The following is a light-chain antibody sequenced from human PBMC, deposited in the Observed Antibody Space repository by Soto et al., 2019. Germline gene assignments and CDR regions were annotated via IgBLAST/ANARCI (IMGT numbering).Light chain of an antibody. CDR1: QSVSSSY. V-gene: IGKV3-20*01. CDR2: GGS. J-gene: IGKJ1*01. Sequence: EIVLTQSPDTLSLSPGEGATLSCRASQSVSSSYLAWYQQKPGQTPRLLIYGGSIRATGIPDRFSGSGSGTDFTLTISRLEPEDFAVYYCQQYGRSSGTFGQGTKVEIK. CDR3: QQYGRSSGT.